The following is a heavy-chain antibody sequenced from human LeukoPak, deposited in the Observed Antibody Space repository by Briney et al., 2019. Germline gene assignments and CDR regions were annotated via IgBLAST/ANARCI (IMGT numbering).Heavy chain of an antibody. D-gene: IGHD1-26*01. J-gene: IGHJ3*02. CDR2: IVVGSGNT. CDR1: GFTLTSSA. V-gene: IGHV1-58*02. Sequence: ASVKVSCKASGFTLTSSAMQWVRQARGQRLEWIGWIVVGSGNTNYAQKSQERVTVTRDMSTSTAYMELSSLRSEDTAVYYCAREDDTGRYMGDDAFDIWGQGTMVTVSS. CDR3: AREDDTGRYMGDDAFDI.